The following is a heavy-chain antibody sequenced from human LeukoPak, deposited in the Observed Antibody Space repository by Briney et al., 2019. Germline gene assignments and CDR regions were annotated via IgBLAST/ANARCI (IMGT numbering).Heavy chain of an antibody. CDR3: ARGAHRVWYSSSPVRFDP. CDR1: GGSFSGYY. J-gene: IGHJ5*02. CDR2: INHSGST. Sequence: SETLSLTCAGYGGSFSGYYWRWIRQPPGKGLEWVGEINHSGSTNYNPSLMSRVTISVETSNNKFSLQLISVTAAERAVYYCARGAHRVWYSSSPVRFDPWGQGTLVTVSS. V-gene: IGHV4-34*01. D-gene: IGHD6-6*01.